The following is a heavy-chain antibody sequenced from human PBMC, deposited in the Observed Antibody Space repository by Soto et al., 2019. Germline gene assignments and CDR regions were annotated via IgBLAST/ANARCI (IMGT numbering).Heavy chain of an antibody. D-gene: IGHD6-19*01. J-gene: IGHJ6*03. Sequence: PSETLSLTCAVYGGSLSGYYWSWIRQPPGKGLEWIGEINHSGSTNYNPSLKSRVTISVDTSKNQFSLKLSSVTAADTAVYYCARGLLIAVAGRPRYYYMDVWGKGTTVTVSS. CDR3: ARGLLIAVAGRPRYYYMDV. V-gene: IGHV4-34*01. CDR1: GGSLSGYY. CDR2: INHSGST.